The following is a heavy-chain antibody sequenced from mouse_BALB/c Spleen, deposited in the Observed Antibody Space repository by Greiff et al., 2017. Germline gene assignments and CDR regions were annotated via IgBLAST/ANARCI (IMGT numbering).Heavy chain of an antibody. CDR2: ISDGGSYT. J-gene: IGHJ3*01. V-gene: IGHV5-4*02. CDR1: GFPFSDYS. CDR3: ARDRFLAY. D-gene: IGHD2-14*01. Sequence: EVKLVESGGGLVKPGGSLNLPCAASGFPFSDYSMYWVRQTPEKRLEWVATISDGGSYTYYPDSVKGRFTISRDNAKNNLYLQMSSLKSEDTAMYYCARDRFLAYWGQGTLVTVSA.